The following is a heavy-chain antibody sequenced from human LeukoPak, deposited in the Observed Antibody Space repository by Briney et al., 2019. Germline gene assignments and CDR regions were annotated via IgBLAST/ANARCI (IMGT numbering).Heavy chain of an antibody. CDR2: LNPEDGET. D-gene: IGHD2-15*01. CDR1: GYTLIELS. CDR3: ATQWQDLAA. Sequence: EASVKVSCKVSGYTLIELSMHWVRQAPGKGLEWMGGLNPEDGETIYAQKFQGRVTMTEDTSTDTAYMELSNLRSEDTAVYYCATQWQDLAAWGQGTLVTVSS. V-gene: IGHV1-24*01. J-gene: IGHJ4*02.